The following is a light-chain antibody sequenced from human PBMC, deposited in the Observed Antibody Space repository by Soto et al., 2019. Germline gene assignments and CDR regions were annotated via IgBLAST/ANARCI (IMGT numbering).Light chain of an antibody. J-gene: IGKJ4*01. CDR3: QQSYSITLT. Sequence: DIQLTQSPSSLSASVGDRVTITCRASQRINTYMNWYQHKPGKAPNLLIFPPSTLQSGVPSRFSGSGSGTDFTLTISSLQPEDFATYYCQQSYSITLTFGGGTKVDIX. CDR1: QRINTY. V-gene: IGKV1-39*01. CDR2: PPS.